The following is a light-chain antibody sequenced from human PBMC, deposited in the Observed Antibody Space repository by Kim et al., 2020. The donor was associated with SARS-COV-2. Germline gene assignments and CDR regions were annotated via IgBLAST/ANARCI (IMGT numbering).Light chain of an antibody. V-gene: IGLV1-44*01. CDR2: SNN. J-gene: IGLJ2*01. Sequence: QSVLTQPPSASGTPGQRVTISCSGSSSNIGSNTVNWYQQLPGTAPKLLIYSNNQRPSGVPDRFSGSKSGTSASLAISGLQSEDEADYYCAAWDDSLNGDLVFGGGPKLTVL. CDR3: AAWDDSLNGDLV. CDR1: SSNIGSNT.